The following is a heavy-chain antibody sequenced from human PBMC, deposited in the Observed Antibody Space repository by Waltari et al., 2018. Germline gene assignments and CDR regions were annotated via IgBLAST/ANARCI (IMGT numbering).Heavy chain of an antibody. CDR1: GDPMCRRCW. D-gene: IGHD2-15*01. Sequence: QVPLQESGPGLVKPSGTLSLTCAAPGDPMCRRCWWSWVRPPPGKGLEGIGQIHSSGKPTYNPSLERRVTTSIDTSNKQFYLKVTSATAADTAVYYCARDRGRGLYLDSWGQGILVTVSP. J-gene: IGHJ4*02. CDR3: ARDRGRGLYLDS. V-gene: IGHV4-4*02. CDR2: IHSSGKP.